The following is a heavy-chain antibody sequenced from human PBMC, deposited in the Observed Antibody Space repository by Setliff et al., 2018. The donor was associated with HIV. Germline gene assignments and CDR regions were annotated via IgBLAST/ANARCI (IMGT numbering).Heavy chain of an antibody. J-gene: IGHJ4*02. CDR3: ARGKTWLRFLDY. Sequence: ASVKVSCKASGYTFNNYGISWVRQAPGQGLEWMGWINTNSGYTNYAQNVQGRVTVTMDTSTSTACMELRSLKSDDTAVYYCARGKTWLRFLDYWGQGTLVTVSS. CDR2: INTNSGYT. D-gene: IGHD5-12*01. V-gene: IGHV1-18*01. CDR1: GYTFNNYG.